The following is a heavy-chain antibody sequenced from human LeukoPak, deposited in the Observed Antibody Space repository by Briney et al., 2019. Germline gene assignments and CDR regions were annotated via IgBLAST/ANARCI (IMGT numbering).Heavy chain of an antibody. CDR2: ISSSSSYI. V-gene: IGHV3-11*06. CDR3: ARVLNYYDSSGYPSGAFDI. J-gene: IGHJ3*02. CDR1: GFTFSDYY. Sequence: KSGGSLRLSCAASGFTFSDYYMSWIRQAPGKGLEWVSSISSSSSYIYYADSVKGRFTISRDNAKNSLYLQMNSLRAEDTAVYYCARVLNYYDSSGYPSGAFDIWGQGTMVTVSS. D-gene: IGHD3-22*01.